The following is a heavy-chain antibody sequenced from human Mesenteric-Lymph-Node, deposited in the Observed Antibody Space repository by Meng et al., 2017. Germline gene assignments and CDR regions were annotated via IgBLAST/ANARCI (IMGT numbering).Heavy chain of an antibody. V-gene: IGHV4-4*02. CDR2: LYHSGIT. Sequence: LAAGAGGVKPSGTPYLRCAVSGGYISCSNWCSWVRQPPGKGLGWNGKLYHSGITIYNPYLKGRVTISVDNSKNQFSLKLNSMTAADTAVYYCARDPTGGEDHQRVWGQGTLVTVSS. CDR1: GGYISCSNW. D-gene: IGHD1-14*01. CDR3: ARDPTGGEDHQRV. J-gene: IGHJ4*02.